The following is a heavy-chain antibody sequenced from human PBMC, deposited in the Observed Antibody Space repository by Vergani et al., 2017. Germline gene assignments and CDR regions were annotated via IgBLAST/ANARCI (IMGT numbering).Heavy chain of an antibody. Sequence: EVQLLESGGGLVQPGGSLRLSCAASGFTFSSYAMSWVRQAPGKGLEWVSAISGSGGSTYYADSVKGRFTISRDNAKNSLYLQVNSLRAEDTAVYYCARSGITVVRGVIDWGQGTLVTVSS. V-gene: IGHV3-23*01. D-gene: IGHD3-10*01. CDR3: ARSGITVVRGVID. CDR1: GFTFSSYA. J-gene: IGHJ4*02. CDR2: ISGSGGST.